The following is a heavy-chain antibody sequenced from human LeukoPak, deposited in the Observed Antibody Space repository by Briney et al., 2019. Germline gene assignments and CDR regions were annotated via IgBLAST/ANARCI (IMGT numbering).Heavy chain of an antibody. J-gene: IGHJ6*03. CDR2: LYHNGEN. CDR1: GYSISPNYY. V-gene: IGHV4-38-2*02. D-gene: IGHD1-26*01. Sequence: PSESLSLTCTVCGYSISPNYYWAWIRQSPGTGLEWIGSLYHNGENYYNPSLKSRVVISVDTSKNEFSLRLTSVTAADTAVYYCVTPRSWELSDMAVWGKGTTVIVSS. CDR3: VTPRSWELSDMAV.